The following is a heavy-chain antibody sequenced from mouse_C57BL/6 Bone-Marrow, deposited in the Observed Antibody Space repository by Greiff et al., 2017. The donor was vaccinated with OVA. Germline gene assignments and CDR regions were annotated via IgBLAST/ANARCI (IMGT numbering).Heavy chain of an antibody. CDR3: TRDSNYVYWYFDV. Sequence: EVQLVESGEGLVKPGGSLKLSCAASGFTFSSYAMSWVRQTPEKRLEWVAYISSGGDYIYYADTVKGRFTISRDNARNTLYLQMSSLKSEDTAMYYCTRDSNYVYWYFDVWGTGTTVTVSS. D-gene: IGHD2-5*01. V-gene: IGHV5-9-1*02. CDR1: GFTFSSYA. J-gene: IGHJ1*03. CDR2: ISSGGDYI.